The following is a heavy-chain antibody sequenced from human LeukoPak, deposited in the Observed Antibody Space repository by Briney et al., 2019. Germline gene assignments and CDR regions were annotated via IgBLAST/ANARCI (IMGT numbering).Heavy chain of an antibody. D-gene: IGHD2-21*02. CDR3: ARVRRAYCGGDCYFDY. CDR2: INPSGGST. CDR1: GYTLTELS. Sequence: ASVKVSCKVSGYTLTELSMHWVRQAPGQGLEWMGIINPSGGSTSYAQKFQGRVTMTRDTSTSTVYMELSSLRSEDTAVYYCARVRRAYCGGDCYFDYWGQGTLVTVSS. J-gene: IGHJ4*02. V-gene: IGHV1-46*01.